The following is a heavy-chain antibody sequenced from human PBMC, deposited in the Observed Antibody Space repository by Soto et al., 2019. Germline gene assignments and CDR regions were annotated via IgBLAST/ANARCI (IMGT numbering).Heavy chain of an antibody. Sequence: SVKVSCKASGGNFSSYSISWVRQAPGQGLEWMGRIIPILDRANYAQKFQGRVTISADKSTNTAYMELSSLRSEDTAVYYCARDPHSTGWYHLDYWGQGTLVTVSS. D-gene: IGHD6-19*01. CDR2: IIPILDRA. V-gene: IGHV1-69*04. J-gene: IGHJ4*02. CDR1: GGNFSSYS. CDR3: ARDPHSTGWYHLDY.